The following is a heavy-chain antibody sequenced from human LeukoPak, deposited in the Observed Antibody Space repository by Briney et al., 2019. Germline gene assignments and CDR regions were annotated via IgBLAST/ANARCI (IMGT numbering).Heavy chain of an antibody. J-gene: IGHJ6*04. D-gene: IGHD3-9*01. CDR2: IYYSGST. CDR1: GGSISSYY. V-gene: IGHV4-59*01. Sequence: SETLSLTCTVSGGSISSYYWSWIRQPPGKGLEWIGYIYYSGSTNYNPSLKSRVTISVDTSKNQFSLKLSPVTAADTAVYYCARVDYDILTGFYYYGMDVWGKGTTVTVSS. CDR3: ARVDYDILTGFYYYGMDV.